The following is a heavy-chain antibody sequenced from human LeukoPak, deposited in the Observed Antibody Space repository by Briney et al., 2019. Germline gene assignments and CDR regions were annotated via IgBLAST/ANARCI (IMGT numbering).Heavy chain of an antibody. D-gene: IGHD6-13*01. CDR1: GGTFGSYA. CDR2: IIPIFGTA. CDR3: AREAAAGGSYYYYMDV. J-gene: IGHJ6*03. Sequence: VKVSCKASGGTFGSYAISWVRQAPGQGLEWMGGIIPIFGTANYAQKFQGRVTITTDESTSTAYMELSSLRSEDTAVYYCAREAAAGGSYYYYMDVWGKGTTVTVSS. V-gene: IGHV1-69*13.